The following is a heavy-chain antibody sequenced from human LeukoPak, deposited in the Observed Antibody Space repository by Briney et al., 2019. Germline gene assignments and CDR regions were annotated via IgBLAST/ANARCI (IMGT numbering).Heavy chain of an antibody. V-gene: IGHV5-51*01. D-gene: IGHD3-22*01. CDR1: GYSFTSYW. J-gene: IGHJ4*02. CDR2: IYPGDSDT. Sequence: WESLKISCKGSGYSFTSYWIGWVRQMPGKGLEWMGIIYPGDSDTKYSPSFQAQVTISADKSISPAYLQWSSLKASDTAMYYCASSEYYYDSSGYPYNYFDYWGQGTLVTVSS. CDR3: ASSEYYYDSSGYPYNYFDY.